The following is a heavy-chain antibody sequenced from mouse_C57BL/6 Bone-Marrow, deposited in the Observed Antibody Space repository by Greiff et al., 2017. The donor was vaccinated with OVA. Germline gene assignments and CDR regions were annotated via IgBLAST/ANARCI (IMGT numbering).Heavy chain of an antibody. CDR3: ARNLGYDYDGGFAY. CDR1: GFSFTSYG. Sequence: VKLLESGPGLVQPSQRLSITCTVSGFSFTSYGVHWVRQSPGKGLEWLGVIWSGGSTDYNAAFISRLSISKDNSKSQVFFKMNSLQADDTAIYYCARNLGYDYDGGFAYWGQGTLVTVSA. J-gene: IGHJ3*01. CDR2: IWSGGST. D-gene: IGHD2-4*01. V-gene: IGHV2-2*01.